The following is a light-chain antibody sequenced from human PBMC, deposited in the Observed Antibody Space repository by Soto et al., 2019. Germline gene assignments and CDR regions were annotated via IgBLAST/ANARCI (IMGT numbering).Light chain of an antibody. J-gene: IGLJ2*01. CDR3: CSYAGGSTLV. Sequence: QSALTQPASVSGSPGQSITISCTGTSSDVGSYNLVSWYQQHPGKAPKLVIYEGDKWPSGVSNRFSGSKSGNTASLTISGLQAEDEADYYCCSYAGGSTLVFGGGTEVTVL. V-gene: IGLV2-23*01. CDR2: EGD. CDR1: SSDVGSYNL.